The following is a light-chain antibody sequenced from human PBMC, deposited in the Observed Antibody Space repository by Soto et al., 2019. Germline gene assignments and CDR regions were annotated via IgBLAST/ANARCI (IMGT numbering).Light chain of an antibody. V-gene: IGLV2-23*01. J-gene: IGLJ2*01. CDR3: CSYAGSTTYVV. CDR1: SSDVGSYNL. Sequence: QSALTQPASVSGSPGQSITISCTGTSSDVGSYNLVSWYQQHPGKAPKLLIYEDGKRPSGVSNRFSGSKSGNTASLTISGLQTEDEADYHCCSYAGSTTYVVFGGGTKLTVL. CDR2: EDG.